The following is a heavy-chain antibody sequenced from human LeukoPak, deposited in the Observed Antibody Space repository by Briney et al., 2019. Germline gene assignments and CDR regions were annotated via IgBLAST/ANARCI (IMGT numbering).Heavy chain of an antibody. CDR2: ISAYNGNT. Sequence: ASVKVSCKASGGTFSSYGISWVRQAPGQGLEWMGWISAYNGNTNYAQKLQGRVTMTTDTSTSTAYMELRSLRSDDTAVYYCARDRPSGSYSPEFDYWGQGTLVTVSS. CDR3: ARDRPSGSYSPEFDY. CDR1: GGTFSSYG. V-gene: IGHV1-18*01. J-gene: IGHJ4*02. D-gene: IGHD1-26*01.